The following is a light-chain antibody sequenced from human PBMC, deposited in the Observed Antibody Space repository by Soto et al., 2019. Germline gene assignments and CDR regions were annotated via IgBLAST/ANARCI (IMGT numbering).Light chain of an antibody. Sequence: DIQMTQSPSSLSASVGDRFTITCRASQGITYYLAWYQQKPGKVPKLLIYAASTLQSGVPSRFSGGGSGAEFTLTISSLQPDDFATYYCQHYNSYSEAFGQGTKVDIK. V-gene: IGKV1-27*01. CDR3: QHYNSYSEA. CDR1: QGITYY. CDR2: AAS. J-gene: IGKJ1*01.